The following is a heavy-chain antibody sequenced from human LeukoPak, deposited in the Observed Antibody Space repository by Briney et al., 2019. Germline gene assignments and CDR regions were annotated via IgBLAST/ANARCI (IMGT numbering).Heavy chain of an antibody. CDR1: GGSISSYY. D-gene: IGHD1-14*01. CDR2: IYYSGST. V-gene: IGHV4-59*08. CDR3: ARHSAYLNPFDY. Sequence: PSQTRSLTCTVSGGSISSYYWSWIRHPPGKGLEWIGYIYYSGSTNYSPTLKSRVTMSVDTSKNQFSLKLSSVTAADTAVYFGARHSAYLNPFDYWGQGTLVTVSS. J-gene: IGHJ4*02.